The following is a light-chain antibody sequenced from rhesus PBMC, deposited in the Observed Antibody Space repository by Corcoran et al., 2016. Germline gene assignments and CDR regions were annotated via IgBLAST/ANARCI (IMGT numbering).Light chain of an antibody. J-gene: IGKJ4*01. CDR2: GAS. Sequence: EIVMTQSPATLSLSPGERATLSCRASQSVSSNLAWYQQKPGQAPSLPIYGASTRATGIPDRFSGSGSGTDFTLTISSLEPEDFAVYYCQQYSNWPLTFGGGTKVEIK. CDR1: QSVSSN. CDR3: QQYSNWPLT. V-gene: IGKV3-42*03.